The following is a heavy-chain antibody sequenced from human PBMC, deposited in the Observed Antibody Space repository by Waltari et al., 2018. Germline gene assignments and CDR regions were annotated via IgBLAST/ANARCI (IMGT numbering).Heavy chain of an antibody. J-gene: IGHJ6*02. CDR1: GGTFTSYA. CDR3: ARDPSLGPLYYGMDV. CDR2: IIPIFGTA. D-gene: IGHD3-16*01. Sequence: QVQLVQSGAGVTKPGSSVTVSCKASGGTFTSYAISWVRQAPVQGLEWMGGIIPIFGTANYAQKFQGRVTITADESTSTAYMELSSLRSEDTAVYYCARDPSLGPLYYGMDVWGQGTTVTVSS. V-gene: IGHV1-69*01.